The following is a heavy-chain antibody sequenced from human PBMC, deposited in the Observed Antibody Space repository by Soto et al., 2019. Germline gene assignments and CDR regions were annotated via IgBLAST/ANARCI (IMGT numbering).Heavy chain of an antibody. V-gene: IGHV3-23*01. CDR3: VKERGYIYGGD. D-gene: IGHD5-18*01. J-gene: IGHJ1*01. Sequence: EVQLLESGGGLVQPGGSLRLSCAASGFTFSSYDMSWVRQAPGQGLEWVSAITSSGGRTYYADSVKGRFTISRDNSKKTLYLQMNSLRAEDTAVYYCVKERGYIYGGDWSQGTLVTVSS. CDR2: ITSSGGRT. CDR1: GFTFSSYD.